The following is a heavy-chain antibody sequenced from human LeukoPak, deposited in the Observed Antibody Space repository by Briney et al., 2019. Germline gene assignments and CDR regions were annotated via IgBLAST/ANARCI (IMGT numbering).Heavy chain of an antibody. J-gene: IGHJ6*03. CDR1: GYSFTSYW. CDR2: IYPGDSDT. Sequence: GESLKISCKGSGYSFTSYWIGWVRQMPGKGLEWMGIIYPGDSDTRYSPSFQGQVTISADKSISTAYLQWSSLKASDTATYYCARHSGSYGRYYYYYMDVWGKGTTVTVSS. CDR3: ARHSGSYGRYYYYYMDV. D-gene: IGHD1-26*01. V-gene: IGHV5-51*01.